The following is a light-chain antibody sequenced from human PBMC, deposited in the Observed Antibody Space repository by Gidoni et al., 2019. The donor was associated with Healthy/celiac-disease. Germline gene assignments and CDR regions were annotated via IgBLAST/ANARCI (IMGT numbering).Light chain of an antibody. CDR3: QQRSNWYT. V-gene: IGKV3-11*01. Sequence: EIVLTQSPATLSLSPGERATLPCRASQSVSSYLAWYQQTPGQSPRLLIYDASNRATGIPARFSGSGSGTDFPLTSSSLEPEDVAVYYCQQRSNWYTFGQGTKLEIK. CDR2: DAS. J-gene: IGKJ2*01. CDR1: QSVSSY.